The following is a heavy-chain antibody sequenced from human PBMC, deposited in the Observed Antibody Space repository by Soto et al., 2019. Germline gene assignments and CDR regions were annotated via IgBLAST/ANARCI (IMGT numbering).Heavy chain of an antibody. J-gene: IGHJ5*02. CDR3: ARQSGDWFDP. V-gene: IGHV5-10-1*01. CDR2: IDPGNSYT. CDR1: GYTFTTYW. Sequence: GESLKISCKGSGYTFTTYWITWVRQTPGKGLEWMGRIDPGNSYTSYNPSFQGHVTLSADMSISTAYLQWSGLKASDTAMYYCARQSGDWFDPWGQGTLVTVSS. D-gene: IGHD3-10*01.